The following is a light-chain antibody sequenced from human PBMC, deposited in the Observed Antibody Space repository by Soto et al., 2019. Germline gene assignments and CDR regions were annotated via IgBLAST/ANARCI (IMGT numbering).Light chain of an antibody. V-gene: IGLV2-14*01. CDR1: SSDVGGYNY. CDR2: EVS. Sequence: QSVLTQPASVSGSPGQSITISCTGTSSDVGGYNYVSWYQQHPGKAPKLMIYEVSNRPSGVSNRFSGSKSGNTASLTISGLQAEDEADYHCSSYTSSSSFVFGTGNKVTVL. CDR3: SSYTSSSSFV. J-gene: IGLJ1*01.